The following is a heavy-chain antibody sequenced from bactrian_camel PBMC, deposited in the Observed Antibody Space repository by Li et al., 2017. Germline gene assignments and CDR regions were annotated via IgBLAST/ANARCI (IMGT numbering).Heavy chain of an antibody. CDR3: AAHATYSGGYYTPFLSSNLRY. CDR2: IHNRSGST. CDR1: GYDTEIYC. Sequence: QLVESGGGSVQPGGSLRLSCAASGYDTEIYCMGWFRQVPGKEREGVAVIHNRSGSTYAADSVKGRFAISQDNAKTTVYLQMNNLKPDDTAMYYCAAHATYSGGYYTPFLSSNLRYWGQGTQVTVS. V-gene: IGHV3S25*01. D-gene: IGHD2*01. J-gene: IGHJ4*01.